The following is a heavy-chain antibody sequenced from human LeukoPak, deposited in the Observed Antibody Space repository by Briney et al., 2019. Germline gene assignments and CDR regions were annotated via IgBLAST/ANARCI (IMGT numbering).Heavy chain of an antibody. Sequence: PSETLSLTCTVSGGSISSYYWSWIRQPAGKGLERIGRIYTSGSTNYSPSLKSRVTMSVDTSKNQFSLKLSSVTAADTAVYYCARVSATAPCFDYWGQGTLVTVSS. V-gene: IGHV4-4*07. CDR3: ARVSATAPCFDY. CDR1: GGSISSYY. CDR2: IYTSGST. J-gene: IGHJ4*02. D-gene: IGHD2-21*02.